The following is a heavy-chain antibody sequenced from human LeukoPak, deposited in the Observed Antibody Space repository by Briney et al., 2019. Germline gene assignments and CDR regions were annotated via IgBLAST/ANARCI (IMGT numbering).Heavy chain of an antibody. Sequence: ASVKVSYKASGGTFSSYAISWVRQAPGQGLEWMGGIIPIFGTANYAQKFQGRVTITADESTSTAYMELSSLRSEDTAVYYCARGVMAGTLDYWGQGTLVTVSS. V-gene: IGHV1-69*13. CDR2: IIPIFGTA. CDR1: GGTFSSYA. J-gene: IGHJ4*02. D-gene: IGHD6-19*01. CDR3: ARGVMAGTLDY.